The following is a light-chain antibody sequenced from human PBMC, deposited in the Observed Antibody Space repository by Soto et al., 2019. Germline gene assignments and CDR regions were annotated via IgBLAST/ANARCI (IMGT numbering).Light chain of an antibody. CDR3: SSYTSSSTRV. V-gene: IGLV2-14*01. J-gene: IGLJ1*01. CDR2: EVS. CDR1: RDDIGAYDY. Sequence: QSVLTQPASVSGSPGQSTTISCAGTRDDIGAYDYVSWYQQHPGNAPKLLVYEVSNRPSGVSNRFSGSKSGNTASLTISGLQAEDEADYYCSSYTSSSTRVFGTGTKVTVL.